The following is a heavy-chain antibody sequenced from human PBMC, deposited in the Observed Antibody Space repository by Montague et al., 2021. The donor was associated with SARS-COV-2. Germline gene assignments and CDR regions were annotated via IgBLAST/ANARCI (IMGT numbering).Heavy chain of an antibody. CDR2: IYYNGRT. CDR1: GGSINGYY. V-gene: IGHV4-59*01. CDR3: ARGTEVGAFDY. Sequence: SETLSLTCTVSGGSINGYYWTWVRQPPGKGLQWIAHIYYNGRTSYIPSLKSRLSVSLDKAKHQFSLELTSVTAADTARYFCARGTEVGAFDYWGQGALVSVSS. J-gene: IGHJ4*02. D-gene: IGHD1-26*01.